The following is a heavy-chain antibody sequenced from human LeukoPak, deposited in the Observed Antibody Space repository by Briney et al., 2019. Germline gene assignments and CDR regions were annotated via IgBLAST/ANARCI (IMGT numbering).Heavy chain of an antibody. CDR2: IWYDGSNK. Sequence: PGGSLRLSCAASGFTFSSYGMHWVRQAPGKGLEWVAVIWYDGSNKYYADSVKGRFTISRGNSKNTLYLQMNSLRAEDTAVYYWARDQQGIAVAPDAFDIWGKGTMVTVS. CDR3: ARDQQGIAVAPDAFDI. J-gene: IGHJ3*02. V-gene: IGHV3-33*01. CDR1: GFTFSSYG. D-gene: IGHD6-19*01.